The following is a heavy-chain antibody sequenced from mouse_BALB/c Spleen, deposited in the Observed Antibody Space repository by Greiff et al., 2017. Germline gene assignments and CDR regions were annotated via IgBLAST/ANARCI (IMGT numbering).Heavy chain of an antibody. CDR2: ISNGGGST. Sequence: EVKLMESGGGLVQPGGSLKLSCAASGFTFSSYTMSWVRQTPEKRLEWVAYISNGGGSTYYPDTVKGRFTISRDNAKNTLYLQMSSLKSEDTAMYYCARHDTPYFDYWGQGTTLTVSS. D-gene: IGHD5-1-1*01. CDR1: GFTFSSYT. V-gene: IGHV5-12-2*01. CDR3: ARHDTPYFDY. J-gene: IGHJ2*01.